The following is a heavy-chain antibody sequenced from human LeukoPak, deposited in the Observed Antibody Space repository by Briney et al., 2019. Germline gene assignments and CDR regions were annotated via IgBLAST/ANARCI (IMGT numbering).Heavy chain of an antibody. CDR2: ISYDGSNK. CDR3: AKWWSYIDY. J-gene: IGHJ4*02. Sequence: GGSLRLSCAASGFTFSSYAMHWVRQAPGKGLEWVAVISYDGSNKYYADSVKGRFTISRDNSKNTLYLQMNSLRAEDTAIYYCAKWWSYIDYWGQGALVTVSS. D-gene: IGHD2-15*01. CDR1: GFTFSSYA. V-gene: IGHV3-30*04.